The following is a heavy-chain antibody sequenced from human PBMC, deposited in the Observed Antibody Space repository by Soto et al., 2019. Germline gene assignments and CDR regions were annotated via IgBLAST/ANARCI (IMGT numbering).Heavy chain of an antibody. CDR1: GYTFTSYD. V-gene: IGHV1-8*01. J-gene: IGHJ5*02. D-gene: IGHD3-3*01. CDR3: ARAEAYDFWSGYAPTADFDP. Sequence: ASVKVSCKASGYTFTSYDINWVRQATGQGLEWMGWMNPNSGNTGYAQKFQDRVTMTRNTSISTAYMELSSLRSEDTAVYYCARAEAYDFWSGYAPTADFDPWGQGTLVTVSS. CDR2: MNPNSGNT.